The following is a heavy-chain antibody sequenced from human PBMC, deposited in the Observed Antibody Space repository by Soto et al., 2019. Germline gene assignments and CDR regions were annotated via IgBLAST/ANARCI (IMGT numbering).Heavy chain of an antibody. Sequence: HPGGSLRLSCAASGFTFSSYAMSWVRQAPGKGLEWVSSITANGATTYYADSVKGRLTISRDNSRNTLFLHMNSLRAEDTAVYYCAKFQLILPGAADWGQGTLVTVSS. J-gene: IGHJ4*02. V-gene: IGHV3-23*01. D-gene: IGHD1-26*01. CDR2: ITANGATT. CDR3: AKFQLILPGAAD. CDR1: GFTFSSYA.